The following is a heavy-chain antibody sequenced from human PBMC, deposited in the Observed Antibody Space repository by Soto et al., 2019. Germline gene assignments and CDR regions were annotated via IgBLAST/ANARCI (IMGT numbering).Heavy chain of an antibody. CDR2: ISSTSNNM. CDR3: AIALASATGSCDY. CDR1: GFTFSGYS. Sequence: EVQLVESGGGLVKPGESLRLSCAGSGFTFSGYSMNWVRQAPGKGLEWVSSISSTSNNMYYADSVKGGFTMSRDNAKNSLYLQMNSLRVDYTAVYYCAIALASATGSCDYGVQGTVVTVSS. D-gene: IGHD1-1*01. J-gene: IGHJ4*02. V-gene: IGHV3-21*02.